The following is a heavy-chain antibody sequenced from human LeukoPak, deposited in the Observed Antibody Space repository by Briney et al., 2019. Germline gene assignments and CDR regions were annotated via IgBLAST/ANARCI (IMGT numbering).Heavy chain of an antibody. CDR1: GYTFIGSY. V-gene: IGHV1-2*02. D-gene: IGHD5-18*01. CDR3: ARGYTYGPSYYGVDV. CDR2: INPNSGGI. J-gene: IGHJ6*02. Sequence: ASVKVSCKTSGYTFIGSYMHWVRQAPGQGLEWMGWINPNSGGINYAQKFQGRVTMTRDTSISTAYMELSSLRSDDTAVYYCARGYTYGPSYYGVDVWGQGPTVTVSS.